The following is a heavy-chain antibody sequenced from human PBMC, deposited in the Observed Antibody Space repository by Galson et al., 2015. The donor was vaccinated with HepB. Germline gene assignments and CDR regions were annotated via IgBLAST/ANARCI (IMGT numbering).Heavy chain of an antibody. V-gene: IGHV3-7*05. D-gene: IGHD5-12*01. Sequence: SLRLSCAASEFILSMYWMNWVRQAPGKGLEWVANIKEDGSEKNYVDSVKGRFTTARDNAKNSLYLQINSLKTEDTAVYYCTGDRKGGYGPFDYWGQGTLVTVSS. CDR1: EFILSMYW. J-gene: IGHJ4*02. CDR2: IKEDGSEK. CDR3: TGDRKGGYGPFDY.